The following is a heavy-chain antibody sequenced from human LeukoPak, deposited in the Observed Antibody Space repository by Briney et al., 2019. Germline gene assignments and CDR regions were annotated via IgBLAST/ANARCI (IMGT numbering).Heavy chain of an antibody. V-gene: IGHV3-7*01. CDR1: GFTFSTYW. CDR2: IKQDGSEK. D-gene: IGHD6-19*01. Sequence: GGSLRLSCAASGFTFSTYWMSWVRQAPGKGPEWVAIIKQDGSEKYCLDSVKGRFTISRDNAKNSLYLQMNSLRVDDTAVYYCTGSSGWLFDHWGQGTLVTVSS. J-gene: IGHJ4*02. CDR3: TGSSGWLFDH.